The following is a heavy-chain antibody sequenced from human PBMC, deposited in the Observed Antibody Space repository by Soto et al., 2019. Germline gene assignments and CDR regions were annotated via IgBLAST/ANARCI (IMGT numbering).Heavy chain of an antibody. V-gene: IGHV4-34*01. CDR1: GGSFSGYY. CDR3: ARTYYDILTGPHYYYYMDV. Sequence: PSETLSLTCAVYGGSFSGYYWSWIRQPPGKGLEWIGEINHSGSTNYNTSIKSRVTISVDTSKNQFSQKLSSVTAADTAVYYCARTYYDILTGPHYYYYMDVWGKGTTVTVSS. D-gene: IGHD3-9*01. CDR2: INHSGST. J-gene: IGHJ6*03.